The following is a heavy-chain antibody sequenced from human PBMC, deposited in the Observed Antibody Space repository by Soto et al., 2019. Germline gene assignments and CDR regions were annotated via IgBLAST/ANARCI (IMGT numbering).Heavy chain of an antibody. CDR2: IYYSGST. CDR3: ASNSGSYEYFQH. J-gene: IGHJ1*01. CDR1: GGSISSGGYY. D-gene: IGHD1-26*01. V-gene: IGHV4-31*03. Sequence: SETLSLTCTVSGGSISSGGYYWSWIRQHPGKGLEWIGYIYYSGSTYYNPSLKSRVTISVDTSKDQFSLKLSSVTAADTAVYYCASNSGSYEYFQHWGQGTLVTVSS.